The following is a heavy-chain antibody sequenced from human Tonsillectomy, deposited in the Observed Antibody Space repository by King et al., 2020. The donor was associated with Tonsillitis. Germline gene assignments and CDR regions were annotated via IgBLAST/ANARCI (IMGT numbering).Heavy chain of an antibody. V-gene: IGHV4-31*03. CDR1: GGSISSGGYY. CDR3: VRGARGEPDQRAIDY. CDR2: IYYSGST. J-gene: IGHJ4*02. Sequence: VQLQESGPGLVKPSQTLSLTCTVSGGSISSGGYYWSWIRQHPGKGLEWIGYIYYSGSTYYNPSLKSRFTISVDTSKNQFSLKLSSVTAADTAVYYCVRGARGEPDQRAIDYWGQGTLVTVSS. D-gene: IGHD3-16*01.